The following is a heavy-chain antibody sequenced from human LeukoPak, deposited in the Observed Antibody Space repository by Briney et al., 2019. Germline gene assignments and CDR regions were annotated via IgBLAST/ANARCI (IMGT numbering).Heavy chain of an antibody. Sequence: GGSLRLSCAASGFTFSSYEMNWLRQAPGKGLEWVSYISSSCSTIFYADSVKGRFTMSRDNAKNSLDLQMNSLRAEDTAVYYCARGTIADYYDSSGYSYYYHYYMDVWGKGTTVTISS. CDR2: ISSSCSTI. D-gene: IGHD3-22*01. CDR3: ARGTIADYYDSSGYSYYYHYYMDV. CDR1: GFTFSSYE. J-gene: IGHJ6*03. V-gene: IGHV3-48*03.